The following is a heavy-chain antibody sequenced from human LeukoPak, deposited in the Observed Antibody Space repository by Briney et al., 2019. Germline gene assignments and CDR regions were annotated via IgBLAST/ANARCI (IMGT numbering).Heavy chain of an antibody. Sequence: SETLSLTCTVSGGSISSGSYYWSWIRQPAGKGLEWIGRIYTSGSTNYNPSLKSRVTISVDTSKNQFSLKLSSVTAADTAVYYCARDGYNSVHWGQGTLVTVSS. V-gene: IGHV4-61*02. CDR1: GGSISSGSYY. CDR3: ARDGYNSVH. CDR2: IYTSGST. D-gene: IGHD5-24*01. J-gene: IGHJ4*02.